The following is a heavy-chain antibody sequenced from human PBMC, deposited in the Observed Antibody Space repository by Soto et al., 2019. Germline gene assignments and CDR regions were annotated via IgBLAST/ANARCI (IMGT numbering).Heavy chain of an antibody. Sequence: TSETLSLTCTVSGGAINTNNYYWGWVRQAPQRGLEYIGEIFHDGTANYYPSFERRVAISVDTSKNQFSLKLTSVTAADTAIYFCARLVYDTRLNYMYFDFWGQGALVTVSS. CDR1: GGAINTNNYY. CDR3: ARLVYDTRLNYMYFDF. CDR2: IFHDGTA. J-gene: IGHJ4*02. D-gene: IGHD2-8*01. V-gene: IGHV4-39*07.